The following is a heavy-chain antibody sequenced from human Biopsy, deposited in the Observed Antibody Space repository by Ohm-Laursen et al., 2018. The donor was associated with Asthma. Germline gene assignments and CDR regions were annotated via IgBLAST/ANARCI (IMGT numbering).Heavy chain of an antibody. CDR1: GDSISSDNW. V-gene: IGHV4-4*03. D-gene: IGHD3-16*02. CDR3: ATASPFYIVY. Sequence: PGTLSLTCGVSGDSISSDNWWTWVRQPPGKGLEWIGEMYHRGTPKYNPSLKSRVTISLDKSKNQFSLNLSSVTAADTAVYYCATASPFYIVYWGQGTLVTVSS. J-gene: IGHJ4*02. CDR2: MYHRGTP.